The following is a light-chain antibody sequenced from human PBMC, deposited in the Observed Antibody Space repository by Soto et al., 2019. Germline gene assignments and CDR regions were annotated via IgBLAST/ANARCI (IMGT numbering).Light chain of an antibody. CDR3: MQLLHPPLT. J-gene: IGKJ4*01. CDR1: QSLLHSNGYNY. V-gene: IGKV2-28*01. CDR2: LAS. Sequence: DVVMTQSPPSLPVTPGEPASISCRSSQSLLHSNGYNYLAWFLQKAGQSPQLLIYLASSRASGVPDRFSCSGSGTDFTLEISSVEAEDVGVYYCMQLLHPPLTFGGGTKVEIK.